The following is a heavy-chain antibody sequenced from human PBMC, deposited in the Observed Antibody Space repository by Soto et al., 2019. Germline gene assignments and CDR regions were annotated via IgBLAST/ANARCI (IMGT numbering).Heavy chain of an antibody. V-gene: IGHV4-31*11. CDR2: IFYSRTT. Sequence: QAQLQESGPGLVKPSQTLSLTCAVPGGSISSGGYYWSSIPQLPEKGLEWFGYIFYSRTTHYNPSLKSRVSISVDMSKNQFSLKLNSVTAADTAVYYCARVSCGGGSCFDYWGQGNLVTVSS. CDR1: GGSISSGGYY. CDR3: ARVSCGGGSCFDY. D-gene: IGHD2-15*01. J-gene: IGHJ4*02.